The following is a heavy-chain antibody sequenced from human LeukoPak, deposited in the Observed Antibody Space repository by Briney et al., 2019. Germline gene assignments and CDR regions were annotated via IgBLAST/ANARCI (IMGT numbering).Heavy chain of an antibody. D-gene: IGHD6-19*01. V-gene: IGHV3-21*01. CDR2: ISSSSSYI. J-gene: IGHJ4*02. CDR1: GFTFSSYS. CDR3: ARDRHSSGRYATAYYFDY. Sequence: GGSLRLSCAASGFTFSSYSMNWVRQAPGKGLEWVSSISSSSSYIYYADSVKGRFTISRDNAKNSLYLQMNSLRAEDTAVYYCARDRHSSGRYATAYYFDYWGQGTLVTVSS.